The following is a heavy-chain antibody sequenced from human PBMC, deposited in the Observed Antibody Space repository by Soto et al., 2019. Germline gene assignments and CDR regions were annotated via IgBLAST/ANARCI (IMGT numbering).Heavy chain of an antibody. Sequence: QVQVQQSGPGLVKPSETLSLTCTVSSGPSKSHNWGWIRQPPGRGLEWIGYVYDTWSTSYNPSLKGRGAVSADTSKTRISLTMRFVTTADTAVYYCVRQGIGFLHDLVDFWGQGTTVIVSS. V-gene: IGHV4-59*08. D-gene: IGHD3-10*01. CDR1: SGPSKSHN. J-gene: IGHJ6*01. CDR2: VYDTWST. CDR3: VRQGIGFLHDLVDF.